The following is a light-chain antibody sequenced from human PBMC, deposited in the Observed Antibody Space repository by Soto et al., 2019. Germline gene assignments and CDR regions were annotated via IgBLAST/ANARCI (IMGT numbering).Light chain of an antibody. CDR3: LLYFGDAVV. CDR2: STI. V-gene: IGLV7-43*01. J-gene: IGLJ2*01. Sequence: QTVVTQEPSLTVSPGGTVTLTCASNTGAVTTAFYPSWFQQKPGQAPRALIYSTINKHSWTPARFSGSLLGGKAALTLSGVQPEDEAEYYCLLYFGDAVVFGGGTKVTVL. CDR1: TGAVTTAFY.